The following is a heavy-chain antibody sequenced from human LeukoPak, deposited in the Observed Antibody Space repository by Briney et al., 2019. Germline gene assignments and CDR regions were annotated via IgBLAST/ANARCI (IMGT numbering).Heavy chain of an antibody. V-gene: IGHV3-30-3*01. Sequence: GGSLRLSCAASGFTFSSYAMHWVRQAPGKGLEWVAVISYDGSNKYYADSVKGRFTISRDSSKNTLYLQMNSLRAEDTAVYYCARDPNWDYYFDYWGQGTLVTVSS. J-gene: IGHJ4*02. CDR2: ISYDGSNK. D-gene: IGHD1-1*01. CDR3: ARDPNWDYYFDY. CDR1: GFTFSSYA.